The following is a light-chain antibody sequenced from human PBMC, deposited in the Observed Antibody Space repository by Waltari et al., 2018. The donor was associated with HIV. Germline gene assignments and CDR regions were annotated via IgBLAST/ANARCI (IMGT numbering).Light chain of an antibody. J-gene: IGLJ1*01. V-gene: IGLV2-11*01. CDR1: SSDVGGYNY. CDR2: DVS. Sequence: QSALTQPRSVSGSPGQSVTISCTGTSSDVGGYNYVSWYQQHPGHAPKVRNYDVSKRRSGVPDRFAGSKSGSAASLTSSGLQAEYEADYYCCSYAGSYTYVFGTGTKVTVL. CDR3: CSYAGSYTYV.